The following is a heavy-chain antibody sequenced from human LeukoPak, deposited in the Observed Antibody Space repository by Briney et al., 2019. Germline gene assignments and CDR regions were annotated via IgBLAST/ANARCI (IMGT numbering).Heavy chain of an antibody. CDR1: GFSFNNYA. J-gene: IGHJ4*02. CDR2: ISDSGDKI. Sequence: GGSLRLSCAASGFSFNNYAMSWVRQAPGKGLEWVSSISDSGDKIYYADSVKGRFTISRDNSKNALYLQMNSLRAEDTAVYYCARDPSGYSANFDYWGQGTLVTVSS. CDR3: ARDPSGYSANFDY. V-gene: IGHV3-23*01. D-gene: IGHD3-9*01.